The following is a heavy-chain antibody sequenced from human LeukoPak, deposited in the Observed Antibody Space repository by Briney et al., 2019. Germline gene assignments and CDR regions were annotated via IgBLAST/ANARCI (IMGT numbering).Heavy chain of an antibody. CDR2: IYYSGST. CDR3: ASSRPSTYYDILTGYSTNWYFDL. J-gene: IGHJ2*01. V-gene: IGHV4-39*07. CDR1: GGSISSSSYY. D-gene: IGHD3-9*01. Sequence: SEALSLTCTVSGGSISSSSYYWGWIRQPPGKGLEWIGSIYYSGSTYYNPSLKSRVTISVDTSKNQFSLKLSSVTAADTAVYYCASSRPSTYYDILTGYSTNWYFDLWGRGTLVTVSS.